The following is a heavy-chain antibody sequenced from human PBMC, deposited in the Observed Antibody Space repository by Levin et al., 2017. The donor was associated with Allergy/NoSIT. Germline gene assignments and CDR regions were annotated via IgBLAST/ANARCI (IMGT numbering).Heavy chain of an antibody. V-gene: IGHV3-9*01. J-gene: IGHJ3*02. D-gene: IGHD3-10*01. CDR1: GFTFDDYA. CDR3: ARDNIGLPDAFDI. Sequence: SCAASGFTFDDYAMHWVRQAPGKGLEWVSGISWNSGSIGYADSVKGRFNIPRDNAKNSLYLQMNSLRTEDTALYYCARDNIGLPDAFDIWGQGTMVIVSS. CDR2: ISWNSGSI.